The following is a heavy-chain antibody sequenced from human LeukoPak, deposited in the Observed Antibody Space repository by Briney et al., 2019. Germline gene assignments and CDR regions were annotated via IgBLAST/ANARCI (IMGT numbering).Heavy chain of an antibody. J-gene: IGHJ4*02. V-gene: IGHV3-21*01. Sequence: GGSLRLSCAASGFTFSSYGMNWVRQAPGKGLEWVSSISSSSSYIYYADSVKGRFTISRDNAKNSLYLQMNSLRAEDTAVYYCARDDHNWNDIDYWGQGTLVTVSS. CDR3: ARDDHNWNDIDY. CDR1: GFTFSSYG. CDR2: ISSSSSYI. D-gene: IGHD1-20*01.